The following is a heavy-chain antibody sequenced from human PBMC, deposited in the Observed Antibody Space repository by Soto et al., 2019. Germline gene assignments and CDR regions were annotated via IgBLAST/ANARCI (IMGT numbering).Heavy chain of an antibody. CDR3: ARSQGSSTSLEIYYYYYYGMDG. V-gene: IGHV1-69*01. D-gene: IGHD2-2*01. Sequence: QVQLVQSGAEVKKPGSSVKVSCKASGGTFSSYAISWVRQAPGQGLEWMGGIIPISGTANYSQKFQGRVTITADESTSTAYMELSSRRSEDTAVYYCARSQGSSTSLEIYYYYYYGMDGWGQGTRVTVSS. J-gene: IGHJ6*02. CDR1: GGTFSSYA. CDR2: IIPISGTA.